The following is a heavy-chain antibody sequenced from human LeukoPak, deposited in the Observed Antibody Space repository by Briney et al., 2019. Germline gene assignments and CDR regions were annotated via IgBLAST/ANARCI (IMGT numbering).Heavy chain of an antibody. Sequence: GGSLRLSCAASGFTFSNYGLHWLRQAPGEGLEWVALIWYDGTYEYYAEPVKGRFTISRDTSKNTLYLQMDNLRAEDTAVYYCAKDRWGYSGYGGGNYFDYWGQGTPVTVSS. D-gene: IGHD5-12*01. CDR2: IWYDGTYE. V-gene: IGHV3-33*06. CDR3: AKDRWGYSGYGGGNYFDY. J-gene: IGHJ4*02. CDR1: GFTFSNYG.